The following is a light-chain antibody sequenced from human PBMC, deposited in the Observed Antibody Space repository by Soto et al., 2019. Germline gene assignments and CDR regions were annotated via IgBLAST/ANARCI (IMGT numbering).Light chain of an antibody. CDR3: QQYGSSPQT. CDR1: QSVSSN. V-gene: IGKV3-15*01. Sequence: EIVMTQSPATLSVSPGERATLSCRASQSVSSNLAWYQQKPGQAPRLLIYGASTRATGIPTRFSGSGSGTEFTLTISSLRSEDFAVYYCQQYGSSPQTFGGGTKVDIK. J-gene: IGKJ4*01. CDR2: GAS.